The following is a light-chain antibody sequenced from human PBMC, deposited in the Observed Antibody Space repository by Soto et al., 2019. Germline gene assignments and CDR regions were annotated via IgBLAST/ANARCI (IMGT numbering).Light chain of an antibody. CDR3: QQRSNWPRT. J-gene: IGKJ4*01. CDR2: GAS. V-gene: IGKV3-11*01. CDR1: QSVSSN. Sequence: EIVMTQSPATVSVSPGERASISCRASQSVSSNLAWYQQNPGQAPRLLIYGASNRATGIPARFSGRGSGTDFTLTISSLEPEDFAVYYCQQRSNWPRTFGGGTKV.